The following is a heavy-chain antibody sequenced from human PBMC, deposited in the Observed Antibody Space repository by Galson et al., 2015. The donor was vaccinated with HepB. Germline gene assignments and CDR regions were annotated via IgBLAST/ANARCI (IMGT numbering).Heavy chain of an antibody. D-gene: IGHD5-12*01. CDR3: ARINRAYSGFHFDY. CDR2: IDWDDDK. CDR1: GFSLSTSGMC. J-gene: IGHJ4*02. Sequence: PALVKPTQTLTLTCTFSGFSLSTSGMCVSWIRQPPGKALEWLARIDWDDDKYYSTSLKTRLTISKDTSKNQVVLTMTNMDPVDTATYYCARINRAYSGFHFDYWGQGTLVTVSS. V-gene: IGHV2-70*11.